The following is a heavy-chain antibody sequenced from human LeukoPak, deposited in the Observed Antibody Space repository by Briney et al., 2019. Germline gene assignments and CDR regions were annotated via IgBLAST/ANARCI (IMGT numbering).Heavy chain of an antibody. V-gene: IGHV3-15*01. Sequence: GGSLRLSCAAFGFTFSNAWMSWVRQAPGKGLEWVGRIKSKTDGGTTDYAAPVKGRFTISRDDSKNTLYLQMNSLRAEDTAVYYCARVSGYDFWSGYYHGEIDYWGQGTLVTVSS. CDR1: GFTFSNAW. CDR2: IKSKTDGGTT. CDR3: ARVSGYDFWSGYYHGEIDY. D-gene: IGHD3-3*01. J-gene: IGHJ4*02.